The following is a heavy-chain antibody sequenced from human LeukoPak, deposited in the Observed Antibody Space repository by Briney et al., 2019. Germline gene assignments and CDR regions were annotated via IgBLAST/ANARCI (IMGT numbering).Heavy chain of an antibody. Sequence: SESLSLTCAVSGGSISSSNWWSWVGHPPGKGLEGMGEIYHSGSANYNPSLKSRVTISVDKSKNQFSLKLSSVTAADTAVYYCARVLESYDSSGYYYRYFDYWGQGTLVTVSS. CDR3: ARVLESYDSSGYYYRYFDY. J-gene: IGHJ4*02. CDR1: GGSISSSNW. D-gene: IGHD3-22*01. V-gene: IGHV4-4*02. CDR2: IYHSGSA.